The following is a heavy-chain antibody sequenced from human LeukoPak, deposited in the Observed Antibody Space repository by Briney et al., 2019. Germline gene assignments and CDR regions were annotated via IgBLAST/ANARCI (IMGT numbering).Heavy chain of an antibody. CDR3: AKRGAEVGATVAPGDY. CDR1: GFTFDDYA. V-gene: IGHV3-23*01. J-gene: IGHJ4*02. CDR2: LSGSGGST. D-gene: IGHD1-26*01. Sequence: PGGSLRLSCAASGFTFDDYAMHWVRQAPGKGLEWVSALSGSGGSTYYADSVKGRFTISRDNSKNTLYLQMNSLRAEDTAVYYCAKRGAEVGATVAPGDYWGQGTLVTVSS.